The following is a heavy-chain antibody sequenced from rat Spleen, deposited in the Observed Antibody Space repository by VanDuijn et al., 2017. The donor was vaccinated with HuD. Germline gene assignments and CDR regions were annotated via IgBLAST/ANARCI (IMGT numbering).Heavy chain of an antibody. CDR2: IDFSGST. J-gene: IGHJ2*01. CDR3: ARYRDTYGHVGIFDY. D-gene: IGHD2-5*01. CDR1: GYSITSNY. Sequence: EVQLQESGPGLVKPSHSLSLTCSVTGYSITSNYWGWIRKFPGNKMEWMGYIDFSGSTGYNPSLKARISITRDLSKNHFFLQLNSVSTEDTAIYYCARYRDTYGHVGIFDYWGQGARVTVSP. V-gene: IGHV3-1*01.